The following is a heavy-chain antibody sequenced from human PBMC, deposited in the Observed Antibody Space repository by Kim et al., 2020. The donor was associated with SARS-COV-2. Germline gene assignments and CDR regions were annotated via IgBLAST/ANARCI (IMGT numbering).Heavy chain of an antibody. D-gene: IGHD3-16*02. Sequence: GGSLRLSCAASGFTFSSYSMNWVRQAPGKGLEWVSYISSSSSTIYYADSVKGRFTISRDNAKNSLYLQMNSLRDEDTAVYYCARALTYYDYVWGSYRGNNDAFDIWGQGTMVTVSS. CDR1: GFTFSSYS. V-gene: IGHV3-48*02. CDR2: ISSSSSTI. CDR3: ARALTYYDYVWGSYRGNNDAFDI. J-gene: IGHJ3*02.